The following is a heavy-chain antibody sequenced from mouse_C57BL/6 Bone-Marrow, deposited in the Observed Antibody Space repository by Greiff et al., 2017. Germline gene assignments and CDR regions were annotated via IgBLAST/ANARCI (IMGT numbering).Heavy chain of an antibody. Sequence: EVMLVESGGDLVKPGGSLKLSCAASGSTFSSYCMPWVSQTPDKRLEWVATISSGGSYTYYPDSVKGRFTISRDNAKNTLYLQMSSLKSEHTAMCDCARREYSTFAYWGQGNLVTVSA. J-gene: IGHJ3*01. CDR3: ARREYSTFAY. D-gene: IGHD2-5*01. V-gene: IGHV5-6*02. CDR1: GSTFSSYC. CDR2: ISSGGSYT.